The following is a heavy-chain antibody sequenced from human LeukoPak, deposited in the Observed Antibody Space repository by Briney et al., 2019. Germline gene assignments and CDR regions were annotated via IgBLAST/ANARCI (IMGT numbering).Heavy chain of an antibody. J-gene: IGHJ6*02. CDR1: GYTFTSYG. V-gene: IGHV1-18*01. CDR2: INAANGNA. Sequence: ASVKVSCKASGYTFTSYGISWVRQAPGQGLEWMGRINAANGNAAYSQKFQGRVIITTDTSANTAYMELSSLRSEDTAVYYCARDGKHIAVPGVRYPMDVWGQGTAVTVSS. CDR3: ARDGKHIAVPGVRYPMDV. D-gene: IGHD6-19*01.